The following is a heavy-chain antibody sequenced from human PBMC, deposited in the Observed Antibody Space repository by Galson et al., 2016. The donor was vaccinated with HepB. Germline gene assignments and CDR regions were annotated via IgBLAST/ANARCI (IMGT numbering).Heavy chain of an antibody. J-gene: IGHJ6*02. V-gene: IGHV3-15*01. CDR2: VKNGAADGTT. CDR3: TTEAAGAYSDVLSGPLGVRGHFYHSGLDV. D-gene: IGHD3-9*01. CDR1: GFAVNNAW. Sequence: SLRLSCAASGFAVNNAWMTWVRHAPGKGLEWVGRVKNGAADGTTDYNAPVKGRFTIFRDHSKNTLFLQMNSLKTEDTAVYYCTTEAAGAYSDVLSGPLGVRGHFYHSGLDVWGQGTTVTVSS.